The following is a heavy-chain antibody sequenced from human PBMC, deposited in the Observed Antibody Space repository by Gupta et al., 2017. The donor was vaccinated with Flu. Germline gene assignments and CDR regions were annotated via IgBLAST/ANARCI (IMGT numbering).Heavy chain of an antibody. Sequence: QEQVQQWGAGLLKPSETLSLTCAVYDWSFSGFYWSWIRQSPGKGLEWIGEINHGGSANYIPSLKSRVTISLDTSKKQFSLKLTSVTAADTAVYYCARGGLGIIMWYFDLWGRGTPVTVSS. D-gene: IGHD3-16*01. J-gene: IGHJ2*01. CDR3: ARGGLGIIMWYFDL. CDR2: INHGGSA. V-gene: IGHV4-34*01. CDR1: DWSFSGFY.